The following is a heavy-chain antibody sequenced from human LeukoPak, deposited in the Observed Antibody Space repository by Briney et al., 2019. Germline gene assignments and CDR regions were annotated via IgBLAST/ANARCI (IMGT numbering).Heavy chain of an antibody. CDR2: ITVSGGTT. V-gene: IGHV3-23*01. CDR3: AKYLTARGPPYALDV. CDR1: EFTFSSYA. D-gene: IGHD1-14*01. Sequence: GGSLRLSCAASEFTFSSYAMQWVRQAPGKGLECVSGITVSGGTTYYTDSVKCRFTISRDNSKNTLYLQMNSLRAEDTAVYYCAKYLTARGPPYALDVWGQGTTVTVSS. J-gene: IGHJ6*02.